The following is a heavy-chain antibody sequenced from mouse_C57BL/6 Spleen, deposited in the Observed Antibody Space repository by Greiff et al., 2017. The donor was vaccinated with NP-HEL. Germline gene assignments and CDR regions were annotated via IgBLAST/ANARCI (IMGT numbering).Heavy chain of an antibody. V-gene: IGHV5-6*01. CDR1: GFTFSSYG. Sequence: EVQLVESGGALVKPGGSLNLSCAAPGFTFSSYGLSWFRQPPDKRLGGVATISSGGSYTYYPDSVKGRFTISRDNAKNTLYLQMSSLKSEDTAMYYCARQGFGITTVPWFAYWGQGTLVTVSA. J-gene: IGHJ3*01. CDR2: ISSGGSYT. CDR3: ARQGFGITTVPWFAY. D-gene: IGHD1-1*01.